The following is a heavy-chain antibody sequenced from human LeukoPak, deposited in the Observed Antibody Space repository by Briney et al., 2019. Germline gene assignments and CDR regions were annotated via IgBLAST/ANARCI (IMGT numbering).Heavy chain of an antibody. V-gene: IGHV1-2*02. D-gene: IGHD6-19*01. CDR3: ARDRIAVAGRAFCYFDY. Sequence: ASVKVSCKASGYTFTGYYMHWVRQAPGKGLEWMGWINPNSGGTNYAQKFQGRVTMTRDTSISTAYMELSRLRSDDTAVYYCARDRIAVAGRAFCYFDYWGQGTLVTVSS. J-gene: IGHJ4*02. CDR1: GYTFTGYY. CDR2: INPNSGGT.